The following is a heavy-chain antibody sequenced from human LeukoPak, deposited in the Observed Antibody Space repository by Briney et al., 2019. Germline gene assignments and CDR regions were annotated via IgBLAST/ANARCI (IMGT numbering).Heavy chain of an antibody. CDR2: ISSSSSYI. Sequence: PGGSLRLSCAASGFTFSSYSMNWVRQAPGKGLEWVSSISSSSSYIYYTDSVKGRFTISRDNSKNTLYLQMSSLRVEDTAVYYCAKIPDVSDYWGQGTLVTVSS. V-gene: IGHV3-21*04. J-gene: IGHJ4*02. D-gene: IGHD5/OR15-5a*01. CDR1: GFTFSSYS. CDR3: AKIPDVSDY.